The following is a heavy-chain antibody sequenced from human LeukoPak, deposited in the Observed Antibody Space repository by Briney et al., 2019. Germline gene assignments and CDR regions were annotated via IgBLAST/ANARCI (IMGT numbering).Heavy chain of an antibody. V-gene: IGHV3-13*01. CDR3: ARGVVAAGTGAFDI. J-gene: IGHJ3*02. D-gene: IGHD6-13*01. Sequence: PGRSLRLSCAASGFTFSSYDMHWVRQATGKGLEWVSAIGTAGDTYYPGSVKGRFTISRENAKNSLYLQMNSLRAGDTAVYYCARGVVAAGTGAFDIWGQGTMVTVSS. CDR1: GFTFSSYD. CDR2: IGTAGDT.